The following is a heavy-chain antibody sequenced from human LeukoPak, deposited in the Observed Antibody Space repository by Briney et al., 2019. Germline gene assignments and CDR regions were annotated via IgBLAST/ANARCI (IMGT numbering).Heavy chain of an antibody. V-gene: IGHV3-21*01. Sequence: GGSLRLSCAASGFTFSSYTMNWVRQAPGKGLEWVSSISSSSSYIYYADSVKGRFTITRDNSKKALSLQMNSLRAEDTAVYYCAKESSGYYQDDAFDIWGQGTMVTVSS. CDR1: GFTFSSYT. CDR3: AKESSGYYQDDAFDI. CDR2: ISSSSSYI. J-gene: IGHJ3*02. D-gene: IGHD3-22*01.